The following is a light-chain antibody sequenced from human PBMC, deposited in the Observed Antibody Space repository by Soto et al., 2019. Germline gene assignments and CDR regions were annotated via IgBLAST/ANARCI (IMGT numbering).Light chain of an antibody. CDR2: TAS. Sequence: DIQMTQSPSSVSASVGDRVTITCRASQDINKWLAWYQQKPGLAPNLVIYTASRLHGGVPSRFSGSASGTDFTLTISRLQPEDVATQYCQQRKSFPITFGGGTKVDIK. V-gene: IGKV1-12*01. CDR1: QDINKW. CDR3: QQRKSFPIT. J-gene: IGKJ4*01.